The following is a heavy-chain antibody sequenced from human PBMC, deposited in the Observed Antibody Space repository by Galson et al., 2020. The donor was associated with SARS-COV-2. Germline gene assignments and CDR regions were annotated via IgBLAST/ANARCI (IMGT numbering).Heavy chain of an antibody. J-gene: IGHJ3*01. CDR2: ISHSDTS. Sequence: SETLSLTCGVFGGSIGGYSWSWNCLPPGQGLELIGVISHSDTSNYYPTLKTRATITVYTSKNQVSLTLSPLTAADTAMDYCANYESSGFRHWGQGTKVTVSS. CDR3: ANYESSGFRH. D-gene: IGHD3-22*01. CDR1: GGSIGGYS. V-gene: IGHV4-34*01.